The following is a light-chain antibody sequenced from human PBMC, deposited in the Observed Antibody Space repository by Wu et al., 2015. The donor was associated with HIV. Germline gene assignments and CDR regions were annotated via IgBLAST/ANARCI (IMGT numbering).Light chain of an antibody. Sequence: EIVLTQFPATLSLSPGERATLSCRASQSVASFLAWYQQKPGQAPRLLIYDASNRATGIPARFSGSGSGTDFTLTISSLEPGDFAVYYCQLRHNWPPLFTFGPGTTVDIK. CDR3: QLRHNWPPLFT. CDR2: DAS. CDR1: QSVASF. V-gene: IGKV3-11*01. J-gene: IGKJ3*01.